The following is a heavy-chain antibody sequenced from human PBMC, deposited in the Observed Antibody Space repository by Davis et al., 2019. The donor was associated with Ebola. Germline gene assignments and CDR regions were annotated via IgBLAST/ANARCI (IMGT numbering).Heavy chain of an antibody. Sequence: MPSETLSLTCTVSGGSISSYYWSWIRQPPGKGLEWIGYIYYSGSTNYNPSLKSRVTISVDTSKNQFSLKLSSVTAADTAVYYCARGGAYYCTNGVCYKTTGMDVWGQGTTVTVSS. CDR1: GGSISSYY. CDR3: ARGGAYYCTNGVCYKTTGMDV. J-gene: IGHJ6*02. V-gene: IGHV4-59*08. D-gene: IGHD2-8*01. CDR2: IYYSGST.